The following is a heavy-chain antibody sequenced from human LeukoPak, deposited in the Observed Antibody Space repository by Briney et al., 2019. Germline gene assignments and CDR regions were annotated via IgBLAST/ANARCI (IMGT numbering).Heavy chain of an antibody. J-gene: IGHJ4*02. D-gene: IGHD4-17*01. Sequence: PSETLSLTCTVSGGSISSYYWSWIRQPPGKGLEWIGYIYYSGSTNYNPSLKSRVTISVDTSKNHFSLKLSSVTAADTAVYYCARDRRDYGDYGIDYWGQGTLVTVSS. CDR1: GGSISSYY. V-gene: IGHV4-59*01. CDR2: IYYSGST. CDR3: ARDRRDYGDYGIDY.